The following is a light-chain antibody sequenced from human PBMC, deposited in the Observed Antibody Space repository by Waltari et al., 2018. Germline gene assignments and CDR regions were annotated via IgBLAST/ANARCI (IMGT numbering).Light chain of an antibody. CDR1: QSITTS. V-gene: IGKV1-39*01. J-gene: IGKJ2*01. CDR3: QQSYSTPRT. Sequence: DIQMTQSPSSLSASVGDRVTITCRASQSITTSLNWYQQRPGKAPKVLIYAASSLQSGVPSRFSGSGSGTEFTLTISSLQVEDIGVYYCQQSYSTPRTFGQGTKLEIK. CDR2: AAS.